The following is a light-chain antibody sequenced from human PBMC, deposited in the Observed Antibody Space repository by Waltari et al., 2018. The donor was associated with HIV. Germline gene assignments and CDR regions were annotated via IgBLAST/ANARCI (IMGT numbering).Light chain of an antibody. CDR3: QQYYSYPQA. CDR1: QEIGTY. Sequence: IRLTQSPSSLSAPTGHRGTLSCRASQEIGTYLAWYQHKPGKVPELLMYSASTLQSGLPSRFNGSGSGTDFTLTIDCLQSEDFATYYCQQYYSYPQAFGQGTKLEIK. V-gene: IGKV1-8*01. J-gene: IGKJ2*01. CDR2: SAS.